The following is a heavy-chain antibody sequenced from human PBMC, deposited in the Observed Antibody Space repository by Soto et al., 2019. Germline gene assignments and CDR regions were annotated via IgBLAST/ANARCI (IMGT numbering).Heavy chain of an antibody. Sequence: PGGSLRLSCAASGFTFSSYGMHWVRQAPGKGPEWVAVISYDGSNKYYADSVKGRFTISRDNSKNTLYLQMNSLRAEDTAVYYCAKDYYDSSGTMDYWGQGTLVTVSS. D-gene: IGHD3-22*01. J-gene: IGHJ4*02. CDR1: GFTFSSYG. CDR2: ISYDGSNK. V-gene: IGHV3-30*18. CDR3: AKDYYDSSGTMDY.